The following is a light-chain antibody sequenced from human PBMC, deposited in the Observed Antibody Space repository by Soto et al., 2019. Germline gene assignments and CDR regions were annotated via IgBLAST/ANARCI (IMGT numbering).Light chain of an antibody. Sequence: QSVLTQPASVSGSPGQSITISCTGTSSDVGGYNYVSWYQQQPGKAPKLMIYDVSNRPSGVSNRFSGSKSGNTASLTISGLQAEDEADYYCSSYTSSSSYVFGTGTKLTVL. J-gene: IGLJ1*01. V-gene: IGLV2-14*01. CDR3: SSYTSSSSYV. CDR2: DVS. CDR1: SSDVGGYNY.